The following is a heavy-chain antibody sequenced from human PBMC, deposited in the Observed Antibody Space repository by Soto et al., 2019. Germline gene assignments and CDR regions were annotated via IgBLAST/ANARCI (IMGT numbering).Heavy chain of an antibody. Sequence: QVQLVQSGAEVKKPGASVKVSCQASGYTFTNYYLHWVRQAPGQGLEWMGVMHPSGGSKAFALKFQGRVTMTGDTSTRTVSMELSSLRSEDTAVYYCARVGSSGWYDAFDIWGQGTMVTVSS. V-gene: IGHV1-46*03. D-gene: IGHD6-19*01. CDR2: MHPSGGSK. CDR3: ARVGSSGWYDAFDI. J-gene: IGHJ3*02. CDR1: GYTFTNYY.